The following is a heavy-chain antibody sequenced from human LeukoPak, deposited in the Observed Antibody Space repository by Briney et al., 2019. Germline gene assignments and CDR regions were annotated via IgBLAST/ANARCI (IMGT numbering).Heavy chain of an antibody. CDR2: IYSGST. D-gene: IGHD3-3*01. CDR1: GDSIKDYY. J-gene: IGHJ6*03. V-gene: IGHV4-59*01. CDR3: ARSAAYYNFWTGYYDALYYMDV. Sequence: SETLSLTCAVSGDSIKDYYWSWIRQTPGRGLNLIGYIYSGSTNYNPSLKSRVTISVDTSKNQVSLKLRSVTAADTAVYYCARSAAYYNFWTGYYDALYYMDVWGKGTTVTVSS.